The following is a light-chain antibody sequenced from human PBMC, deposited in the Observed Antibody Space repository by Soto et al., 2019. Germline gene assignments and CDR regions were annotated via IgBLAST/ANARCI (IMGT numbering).Light chain of an antibody. CDR3: LQYNSLFT. CDR2: KAS. J-gene: IGKJ2*01. CDR1: QSISTW. V-gene: IGKV1-5*03. Sequence: DIQMTQSPSTLSASIGDRVTITCRASQSISTWLAWYQQKPGKAPKLLMYKASNIETGVPSRFSGSGSGTEFTLTISSLQPDDFATYYCLQYNSLFTFGQGTKLEIK.